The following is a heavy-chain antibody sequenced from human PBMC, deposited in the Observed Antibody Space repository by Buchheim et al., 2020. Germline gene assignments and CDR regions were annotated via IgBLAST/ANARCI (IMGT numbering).Heavy chain of an antibody. CDR3: AKDRFRSVIYYYYYGMDV. D-gene: IGHD2-21*01. CDR2: ISYDGSNK. CDR1: GFTFSSYG. V-gene: IGHV3-30*18. Sequence: QVQLVESGGGVVQPGRSLRLSCAASGFTFSSYGMHWVRQAPGKGLEWVAVISYDGSNKYYADSVKGRFTISRDNSKNTLYLQMNSLRAEDTAVYYCAKDRFRSVIYYYYYGMDVWGQGTT. J-gene: IGHJ6*02.